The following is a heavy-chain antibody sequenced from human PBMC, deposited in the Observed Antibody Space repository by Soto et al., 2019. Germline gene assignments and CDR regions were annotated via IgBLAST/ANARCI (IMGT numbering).Heavy chain of an antibody. CDR3: AREGVSGSGCYQKQWFDP. D-gene: IGHD6-19*01. V-gene: IGHV1-18*01. J-gene: IGHJ5*02. CDR2: ISAYNGNT. CDR1: GYTFTSYG. Sequence: ASVKVSCKASGYTFTSYGISWVRPAPGQGLEWMGWISAYNGNTDYAQKLQGRVTMTTDTSTSTAYMELRSLRSDDTAGYYCAREGVSGSGCYQKQWFDPWGQGTLVTVPS.